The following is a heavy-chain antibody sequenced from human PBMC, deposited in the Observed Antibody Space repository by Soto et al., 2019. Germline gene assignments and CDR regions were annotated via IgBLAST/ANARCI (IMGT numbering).Heavy chain of an antibody. J-gene: IGHJ4*02. CDR3: SKPRVLVSTLAPFDY. D-gene: IGHD2-21*01. CDR2: ITASGDRT. V-gene: IGHV3-23*01. CDR1: GITFSSYS. Sequence: EVQLLESGGGLVQPGGSLRLSCAASGITFSSYSMSWVRQAPGKGLEWVSVITASGDRTYYANSVKGRFTISSDNSKNTLYLEMKGLRAEDTAVYYLSKPRVLVSTLAPFDYWGQGTLVTVSS.